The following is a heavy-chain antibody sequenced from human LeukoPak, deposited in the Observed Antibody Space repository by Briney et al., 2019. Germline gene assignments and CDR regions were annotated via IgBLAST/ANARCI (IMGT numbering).Heavy chain of an antibody. J-gene: IGHJ2*01. D-gene: IGHD6-13*01. Sequence: ASVKVSCKASGYTFTGYYMHWVRQAPGQGLEWMGWINPNSGGTNYAQKFQGRVTMTRDTSISTAYMELSRLRSDDTAVYYCARDSSGAAAGPLWYFDLWGRGTLVTVSS. V-gene: IGHV1-2*02. CDR2: INPNSGGT. CDR1: GYTFTGYY. CDR3: ARDSSGAAAGPLWYFDL.